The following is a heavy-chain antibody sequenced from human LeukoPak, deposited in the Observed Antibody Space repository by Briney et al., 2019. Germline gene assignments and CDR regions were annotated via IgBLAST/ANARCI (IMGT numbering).Heavy chain of an antibody. Sequence: SVTISCAASGCNVSRYAMRWVRQAPGKGLEWVSAISGSGGSTYYADSVKGRFTISRDNSKNTVYLQMNSLRAEDTAVYYCAKEATGVENAFDIWGQGTMVTVSS. CDR3: AKEATGVENAFDI. D-gene: IGHD3-3*01. J-gene: IGHJ3*02. V-gene: IGHV3-23*01. CDR2: ISGSGGST. CDR1: GCNVSRYA.